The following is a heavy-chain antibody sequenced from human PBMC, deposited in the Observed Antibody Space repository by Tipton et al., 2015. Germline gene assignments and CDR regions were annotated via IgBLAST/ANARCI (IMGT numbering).Heavy chain of an antibody. V-gene: IGHV3-23*01. Sequence: GSLRLSCTGPGFTFSRSAMNWVRQAPGKGLEWVSTITGNSGTTYYAGSVKGRFTVSRDNSRNALYLQMNSLRVDDTAVYYCAKGWGNWNADYWGQGTLVTVSS. CDR2: ITGNSGTT. CDR1: GFTFSRSA. J-gene: IGHJ4*02. CDR3: AKGWGNWNADY. D-gene: IGHD1-1*01.